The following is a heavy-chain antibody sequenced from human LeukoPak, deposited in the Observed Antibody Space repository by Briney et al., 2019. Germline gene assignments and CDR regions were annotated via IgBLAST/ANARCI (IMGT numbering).Heavy chain of an antibody. J-gene: IGHJ3*02. CDR3: ARWGSRVHAFDI. D-gene: IGHD3-16*01. CDR1: GGSISSYY. Sequence: SETLSLTCTVSGGSISSYYWGWIRQPPGKGLEWIGFIYTSGSTNYNPSLKSRVTISVDTSKNQFSLELSSVTAADTAVYYCARWGSRVHAFDIGGQGTMVTVSS. V-gene: IGHV4-4*09. CDR2: IYTSGST.